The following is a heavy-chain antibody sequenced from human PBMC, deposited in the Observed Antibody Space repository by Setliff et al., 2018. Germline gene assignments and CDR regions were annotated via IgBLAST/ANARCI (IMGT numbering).Heavy chain of an antibody. CDR3: ARASRFGTVKWRGDYYMDV. J-gene: IGHJ6*03. CDR1: GYTFTTYA. D-gene: IGHD3-10*01. CDR2: INTNTGNP. Sequence: VASVKVSCKASGYTFTTYAMGWMRQAPGQRLEWMGWINTNTGNPSYAQGFTGRFVFSLDTSVSTAYLQISSLKPEDTAVYYCARASRFGTVKWRGDYYMDVWGKGTTVTVS. V-gene: IGHV7-4-1*02.